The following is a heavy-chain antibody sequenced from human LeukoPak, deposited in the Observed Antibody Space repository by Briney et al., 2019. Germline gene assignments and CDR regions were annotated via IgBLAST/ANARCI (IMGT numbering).Heavy chain of an antibody. V-gene: IGHV3-48*02. CDR1: GFTFSSYS. Sequence: GGSLRLSCAASGFTFSSYSMNWVRQAPGKGLEWVSYISSSSSTMYYADSVKGRFTISRDNVENSLYLQMNSLRDEDTAVYYCARVAAGYSVNYFDYWGQGTLVTVSS. J-gene: IGHJ4*02. CDR3: ARVAAGYSVNYFDY. CDR2: ISSSSSTM. D-gene: IGHD4-23*01.